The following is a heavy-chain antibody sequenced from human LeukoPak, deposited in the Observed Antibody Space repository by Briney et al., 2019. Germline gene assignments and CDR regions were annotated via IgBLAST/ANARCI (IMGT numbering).Heavy chain of an antibody. V-gene: IGHV3-74*01. CDR1: GFSFSRYW. D-gene: IGHD4-17*01. CDR3: ARERSTVFTMDV. J-gene: IGHJ6*03. CDR2: VYLDGSST. Sequence: GGSLRLSCAASGFSFSRYWMHWVRQAPGKGLEWVARVYLDGSSTSHADSVKGRFTISRDNAKNTLYLQMNSLRAEDTAVYYCARERSTVFTMDVWGKGTTVTVSS.